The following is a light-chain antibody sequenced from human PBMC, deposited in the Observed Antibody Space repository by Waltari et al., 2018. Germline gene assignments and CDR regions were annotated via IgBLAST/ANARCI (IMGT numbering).Light chain of an antibody. CDR2: SVS. J-gene: IGLJ2*01. CDR1: SSDVGNYKR. CDR3: SSYAGSSKGV. Sequence: QSALTQPASVSGSPGQSITISCTGTSSDVGNYKRVSWYQQHPGKAPKLIIYSVSKRPSGCSDRFSGSKSGDMASLTISGLQPEDEAEYFCSSYAGSSKGVFGGGTTVTAL. V-gene: IGLV2-23*02.